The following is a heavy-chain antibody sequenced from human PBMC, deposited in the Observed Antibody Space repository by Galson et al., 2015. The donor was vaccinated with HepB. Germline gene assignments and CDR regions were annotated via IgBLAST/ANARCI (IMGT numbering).Heavy chain of an antibody. Sequence: SCKASGFTFSSYSLTWVRQAPGQGLEWMGWISAYNGKTHFGQSVQGRLTLTTDTSTSTGYMELGNLKSDDTAVYYCARALTVLGEYYFDSWGQGTQVTVSS. V-gene: IGHV1-18*01. CDR3: ARALTVLGEYYFDS. CDR2: ISAYNGKT. D-gene: IGHD2/OR15-2a*01. CDR1: GFTFSSYS. J-gene: IGHJ4*02.